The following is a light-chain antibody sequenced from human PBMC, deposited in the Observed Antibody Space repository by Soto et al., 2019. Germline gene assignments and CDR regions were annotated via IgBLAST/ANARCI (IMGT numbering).Light chain of an antibody. CDR1: QDIAGY. J-gene: IGKJ5*01. Sequence: DIQVTQSPSSVSASVGDRVTITCLASQDIAGYLAWYQHKPGRTPELLMHGASRLQSGVPARFSGIGSGTDFTLSINSLKTEDFATYYCQQAYSFTITFGQGTRLEIK. CDR2: GAS. CDR3: QQAYSFTIT. V-gene: IGKV1D-12*01.